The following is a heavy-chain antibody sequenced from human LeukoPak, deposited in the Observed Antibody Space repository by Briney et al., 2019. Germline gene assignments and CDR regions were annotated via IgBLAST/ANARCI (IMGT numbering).Heavy chain of an antibody. Sequence: SETLSLTCTVSGGSISSSSYYWGWIRQPPGKGLEWIGSIYYRGSTYYNPSLKSRVTISVDTSKNQFSLKLSSVTAADTAVYYCARGPGVAVDYWGQGTLVTVSS. CDR2: IYYRGST. CDR3: ARGPGVAVDY. J-gene: IGHJ4*02. CDR1: GGSISSSSYY. D-gene: IGHD2-15*01. V-gene: IGHV4-39*07.